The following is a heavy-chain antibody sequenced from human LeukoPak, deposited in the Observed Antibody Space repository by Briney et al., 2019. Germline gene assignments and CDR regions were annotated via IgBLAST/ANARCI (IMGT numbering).Heavy chain of an antibody. J-gene: IGHJ4*02. CDR1: GFTFSDYY. CDR3: ARDPLTLPGIAAAGIDY. CDR2: ISSSGSTI. D-gene: IGHD6-13*01. Sequence: PGGSLRLSCAASGFTFSDYYMSWIRQAPGKGLEWVSYISSSGSTIYYADSVKGRFTISRDNAKNSLYLQMNSLRAEDTAVYYCARDPLTLPGIAAAGIDYWGQGTLVTVSS. V-gene: IGHV3-11*04.